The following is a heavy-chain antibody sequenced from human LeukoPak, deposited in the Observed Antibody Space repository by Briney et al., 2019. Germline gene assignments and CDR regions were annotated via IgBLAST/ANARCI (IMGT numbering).Heavy chain of an antibody. D-gene: IGHD3-9*01. V-gene: IGHV3-33*01. J-gene: IGHJ4*02. CDR1: GFTFSSYG. Sequence: GGSLRLSCAASGFTFSSYGMHWIRQAPGKGLEWVAVIWSDSSHKYYVDSMKGRFTISRDNSKNTLYLQMNSLRAEDTAVYYCARDLYDILTGYSPPGGGWGQGTLVTVSS. CDR3: ARDLYDILTGYSPPGGG. CDR2: IWSDSSHK.